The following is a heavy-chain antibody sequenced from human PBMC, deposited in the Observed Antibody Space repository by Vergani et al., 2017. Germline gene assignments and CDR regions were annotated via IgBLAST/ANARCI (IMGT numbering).Heavy chain of an antibody. CDR1: GFTFSSYS. CDR3: AKDHLSIAAYWYFDL. V-gene: IGHV3-21*01. D-gene: IGHD6-6*01. CDR2: ISSRSSYI. Sequence: EVQLVESGGGLVKPGGSLRLSCAASGFTFSSYSINWVRQAPGKGLEWVSSISSRSSYIYYADSVKGRFTISRDNAKNSLYLQMNSLRAEDTAVYYCAKDHLSIAAYWYFDLWGRGTLVTVSS. J-gene: IGHJ2*01.